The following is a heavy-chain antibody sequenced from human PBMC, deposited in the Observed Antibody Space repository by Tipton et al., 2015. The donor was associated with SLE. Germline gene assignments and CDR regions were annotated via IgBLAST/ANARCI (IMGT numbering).Heavy chain of an antibody. V-gene: IGHV3-43*01. CDR2: ISWDGGST. CDR1: GFTFDDYT. D-gene: IGHD3-22*01. J-gene: IGHJ4*02. CDR3: AKESLSSGYYDYFDY. Sequence: SLRLSCAASGFTFDDYTMHWVRQAPGKGLEWVSLISWDGGSTYYADSVKGRFTISRDNSKNSLYLQMNSLRTEDTALYYCAKESLSSGYYDYFDYWGQGNLVTVSS.